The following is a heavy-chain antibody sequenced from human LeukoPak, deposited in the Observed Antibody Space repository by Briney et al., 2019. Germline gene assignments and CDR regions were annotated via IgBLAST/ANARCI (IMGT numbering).Heavy chain of an antibody. J-gene: IGHJ5*02. Sequence: SETLSLTCTVSGGSISSSSYYWGWIRQPPGKGLEWIGSIYYSGSTYYNPSLKSRVTISVDTSKKQFSLKLSSVTAADTAVYYCARGPIPRYSSSSRRWFDPWGQGTLVTVSS. CDR3: ARGPIPRYSSSSRRWFDP. D-gene: IGHD6-6*01. V-gene: IGHV4-39*01. CDR2: IYYSGST. CDR1: GGSISSSSYY.